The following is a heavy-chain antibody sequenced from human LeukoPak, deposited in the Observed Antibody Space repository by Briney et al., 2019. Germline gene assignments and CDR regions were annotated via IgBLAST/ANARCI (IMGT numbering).Heavy chain of an antibody. CDR1: GFTFSTYW. J-gene: IGHJ5*02. V-gene: IGHV3-7*01. CDR2: IKPDGSEK. D-gene: IGHD6-19*01. Sequence: GGSLRLSCAASGFTFSTYWMSWVRQPPGKGLEWVAHIKPDGSEKNYVDSVKGRFTLFRDDAKNSVYLQMNSLRVEDTAVYYCARDSGSGGPWGQGTPVTVSS. CDR3: ARDSGSGGP.